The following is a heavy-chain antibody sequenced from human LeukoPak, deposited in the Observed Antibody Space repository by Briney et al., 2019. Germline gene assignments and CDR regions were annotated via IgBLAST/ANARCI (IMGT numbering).Heavy chain of an antibody. CDR2: ISSSSSYI. Sequence: PGRSLRLSCAASGFTFSSYSMNWVRQAPGKGLEWVSSISSSSSYIYYADSVKGRFTISRDNAKNSLYLQMNSLRAEDTAVYYCARDRDIVPYMDVWGKGTTVTVSS. CDR3: ARDRDIVPYMDV. CDR1: GFTFSSYS. V-gene: IGHV3-21*01. D-gene: IGHD2-8*01. J-gene: IGHJ6*03.